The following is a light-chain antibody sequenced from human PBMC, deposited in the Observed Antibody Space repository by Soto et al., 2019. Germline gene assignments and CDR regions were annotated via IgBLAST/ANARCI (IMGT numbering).Light chain of an antibody. Sequence: DIQMTQSPSTLSASVGDRVTITCRASQSISSWLAWYQQKPGKAPKLLIYKASSLESGVPSRFSGSGSGTEFTLTISSLQPDDFATDDCQQYGTFGQGTKVEIK. V-gene: IGKV1-5*03. CDR1: QSISSW. CDR2: KAS. J-gene: IGKJ1*01. CDR3: QQYGT.